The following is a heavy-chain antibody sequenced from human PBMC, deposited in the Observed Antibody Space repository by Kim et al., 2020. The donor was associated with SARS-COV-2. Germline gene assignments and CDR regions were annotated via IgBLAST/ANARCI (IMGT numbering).Heavy chain of an antibody. D-gene: IGHD3-3*01. Sequence: GGSLRLSCVVSGLTFSNYAMSWVRQAPGKGLESVSLIIGSGGNTFYAGSVKGRFTISRDNSKNTVYLHMNSLRVDDTAVYYCATPPAGDFGVEFGPDSWGQGTLVTVS. CDR1: GLTFSNYA. V-gene: IGHV3-23*01. CDR3: ATPPAGDFGVEFGPDS. CDR2: IIGSGGNT. J-gene: IGHJ4*02.